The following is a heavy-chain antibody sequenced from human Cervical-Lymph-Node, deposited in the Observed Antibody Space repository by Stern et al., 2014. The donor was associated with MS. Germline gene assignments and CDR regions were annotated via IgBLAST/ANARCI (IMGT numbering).Heavy chain of an antibody. Sequence: EVQLVESGGAMVQPGRSLRLSCEASGFTFDDFAMHWVRLPPGKGLEWVSGLGWNSEGRGYADSVKGRFTISRDNAKNSLYLQMNSLIPEDTAVYYCARHMAAAGTTLPDYWGQGTLVTVSS. CDR3: ARHMAAAGTTLPDY. J-gene: IGHJ4*02. CDR2: LGWNSEGR. V-gene: IGHV3-9*01. D-gene: IGHD6-13*01. CDR1: GFTFDDFA.